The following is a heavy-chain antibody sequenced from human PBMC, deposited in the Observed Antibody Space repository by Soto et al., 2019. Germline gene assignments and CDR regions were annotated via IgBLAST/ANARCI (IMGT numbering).Heavy chain of an antibody. J-gene: IGHJ4*02. V-gene: IGHV4-4*07. Sequence: SETLSLTCTVSGGSISGYYWSWIRQPAGKGLEWIGRMYNSERTNYNPSLKSRVTMSMDTSKNQFSLKLTSVTAADTAVYFCAREPLAHSYFDLWGQGTLVTAPQ. CDR3: AREPLAHSYFDL. CDR1: GGSISGYY. CDR2: MYNSERT.